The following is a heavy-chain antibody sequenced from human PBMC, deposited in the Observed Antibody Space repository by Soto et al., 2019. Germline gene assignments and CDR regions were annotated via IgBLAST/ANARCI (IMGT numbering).Heavy chain of an antibody. CDR2: IIPIFGTA. CDR1: GGTFSSYS. V-gene: IGHV1-69*13. Sequence: SVKVSCKASGGTFSSYSISWVRQAPGQGLEWMGWIIPIFGTANYAQKFQGRVTITADESTTTAYMELSSLRSEDTAVYYCARGYYASSGQFGLWGQGTLVTVSS. D-gene: IGHD3-22*01. CDR3: ARGYYASSGQFGL. J-gene: IGHJ4*02.